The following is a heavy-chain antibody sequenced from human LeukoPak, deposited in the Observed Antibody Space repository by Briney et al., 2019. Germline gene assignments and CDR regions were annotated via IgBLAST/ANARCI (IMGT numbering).Heavy chain of an antibody. D-gene: IGHD3-9*01. Sequence: GGSLRLSCAASGFTFSSYSMNWVRQAPGKGLEWVSYISSSSSTIYYADSVKGRFTISRDNAKNSLYLQMNSLRAEDTAVYYCARDGEGDYDILTGYFYWGQGTLVTVSS. V-gene: IGHV3-48*04. CDR3: ARDGEGDYDILTGYFY. J-gene: IGHJ4*02. CDR1: GFTFSSYS. CDR2: ISSSSSTI.